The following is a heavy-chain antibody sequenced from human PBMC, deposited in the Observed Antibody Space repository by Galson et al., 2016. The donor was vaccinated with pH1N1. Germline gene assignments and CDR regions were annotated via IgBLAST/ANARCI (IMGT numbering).Heavy chain of an antibody. J-gene: IGHJ4*02. CDR1: GYTFTGYY. Sequence: GYTFTGYYIHWVRQAPGQGLEWMGWIKPNGGDTKYAQKFQGRVTMTRDTSISTAYMELSSLRSDDTAIYYCARGRYCNNRDCFMGIDSWGQGTLVTVSS. D-gene: IGHD2-8*01. CDR3: ARGRYCNNRDCFMGIDS. V-gene: IGHV1-2*02. CDR2: IKPNGGDT.